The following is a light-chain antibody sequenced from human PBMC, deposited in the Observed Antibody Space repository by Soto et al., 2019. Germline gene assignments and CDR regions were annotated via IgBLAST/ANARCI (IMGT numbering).Light chain of an antibody. CDR3: HQYNEWRT. J-gene: IGKJ1*01. Sequence: EVVMTQSPANLSVSPGERATLSCRASQYISKYLAWYQQRPGQAPRLLIYDASTRATGIPDRFSGSGSGTEFTLTISSLQSEDVAVYYCHQYNEWRTFGQGTKLDIK. CDR1: QYISKY. V-gene: IGKV3-15*01. CDR2: DAS.